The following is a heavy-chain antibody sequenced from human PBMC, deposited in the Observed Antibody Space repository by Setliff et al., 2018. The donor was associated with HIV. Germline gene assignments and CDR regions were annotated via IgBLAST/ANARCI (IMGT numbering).Heavy chain of an antibody. D-gene: IGHD3-22*01. CDR3: ARDRGYYDSSGYWGWHAFDI. J-gene: IGHJ3*02. CDR1: GGSISSSSYY. Sequence: SETLSLTCTVSGGSISSSSYYWGWIRQPPGKGLEWIGSIHYSGSTYYNPSLKSRVTISVDTSKNQFSLKLSSVTAADTAVYYCARDRGYYDSSGYWGWHAFDIWGQGTMVTVSS. V-gene: IGHV4-39*07. CDR2: IHYSGST.